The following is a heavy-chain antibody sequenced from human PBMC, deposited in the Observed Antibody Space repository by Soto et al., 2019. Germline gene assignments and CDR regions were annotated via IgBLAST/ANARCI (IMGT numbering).Heavy chain of an antibody. CDR1: CGSISSGGYY. CDR3: ARGTGTTKNYYYGMDV. CDR2: IYYSGST. Sequence: TLSLTCTFSCGSISSGGYYCSRIRLHPGKGLDWIGYIYYSGSTYYNPSLKSRVTISVDTSKNQFSLKLSSVTAADTAVYYCARGTGTTKNYYYGMDVWGQGTTVTVSS. D-gene: IGHD1-7*01. V-gene: IGHV4-31*03. J-gene: IGHJ6*02.